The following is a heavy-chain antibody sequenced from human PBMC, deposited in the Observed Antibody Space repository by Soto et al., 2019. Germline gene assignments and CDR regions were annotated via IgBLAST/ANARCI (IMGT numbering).Heavy chain of an antibody. Sequence: QVQLVQSGAEVKKPGASVKVSCKASGYTFTSYDINWVRQATGHGLEWMGWMNPNSGNTGYAQKFQGRVTMTRNTSISTADRELSSLRSEDTAVYYGARGWYYGSGSPFDPWGQGTLVTVSS. D-gene: IGHD3-10*01. J-gene: IGHJ5*02. V-gene: IGHV1-8*01. CDR3: ARGWYYGSGSPFDP. CDR1: GYTFTSYD. CDR2: MNPNSGNT.